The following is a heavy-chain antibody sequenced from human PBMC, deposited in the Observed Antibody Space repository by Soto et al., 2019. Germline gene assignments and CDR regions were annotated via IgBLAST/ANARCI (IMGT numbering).Heavy chain of an antibody. CDR1: GFTFSSYA. J-gene: IGHJ6*02. Sequence: QVQLVESGGGVVQPGRSLRLSCAASGFTFSSYAMHWVRQAPGKGLEWVAVISYDGSNKYYADSVKGRFTISRDNSKNTRYLQMNSLRAEDTAVYYCARALNYYYYYGMDVWGQGTTVTVSS. CDR2: ISYDGSNK. V-gene: IGHV3-30-3*01. CDR3: ARALNYYYYYGMDV.